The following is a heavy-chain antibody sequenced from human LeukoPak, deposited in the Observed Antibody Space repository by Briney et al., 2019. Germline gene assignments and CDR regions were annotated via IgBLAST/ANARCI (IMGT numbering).Heavy chain of an antibody. D-gene: IGHD5-18*01. CDR1: KFTFSIYA. J-gene: IGHJ3*02. CDR3: ARHRPRGFTYGLDAFDI. V-gene: IGHV3-23*01. CDR2: ITGSGANT. Sequence: GGSLRLSCAASKFTFSIYAMTWVRQAPGMGLEWVSSITGSGANTYYGDSVKGRFTISRDHSKNTLHLQMNTLRAEDTAVYYCARHRPRGFTYGLDAFDIWGQGTMVTVPS.